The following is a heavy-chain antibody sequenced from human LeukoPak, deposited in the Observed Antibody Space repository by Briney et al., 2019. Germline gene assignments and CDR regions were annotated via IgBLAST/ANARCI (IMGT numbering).Heavy chain of an antibody. V-gene: IGHV3-30*01. Sequence: GGSLRLSCAASGFTFTKYPMRWVRQAPGKGLEWLALISHDGSKKEYADSVKGRFTISRDNSRNSLYLQMNSLRAEDTAVYYCARDRDGYNSVWGQGTLVTVSS. D-gene: IGHD5-24*01. CDR3: ARDRDGYNSV. CDR2: ISHDGSKK. CDR1: GFTFTKYP. J-gene: IGHJ4*02.